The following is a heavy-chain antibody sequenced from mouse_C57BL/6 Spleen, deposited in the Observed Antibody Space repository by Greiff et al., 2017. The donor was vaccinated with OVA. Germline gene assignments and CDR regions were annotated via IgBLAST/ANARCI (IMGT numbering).Heavy chain of an antibody. D-gene: IGHD2-14*01. J-gene: IGHJ2*01. CDR1: GYTFTSYW. V-gene: IGHV1-61*01. CDR2: INPSASET. Sequence: VQLQQPGAELVRPGSSVKLSCKASGYTFTSYWMAWVKQRPGQGLEWIGNINPSASETHYNQKFKDKGTLPVDKSTSTAYMQLSSLTSEDSAVYYCTRAPYVYYFGYWGQSTTLSVSS. CDR3: TRAPYVYYFGY.